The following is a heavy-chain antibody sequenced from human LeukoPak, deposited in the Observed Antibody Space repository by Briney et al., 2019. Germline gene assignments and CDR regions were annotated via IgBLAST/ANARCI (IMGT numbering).Heavy chain of an antibody. CDR2: IYPGDSDT. CDR1: GYSFTSYW. V-gene: IGHV5-51*01. Sequence: GESLKISYKGSGYSFTSYWIGWVRQMPGKGLEWMGIIYPGDSDTRYSPSFQGQVTISADKSISTAYLQWSSLKASDTAMYYCARRERTVTTGKQNYYFDYWGQGTLVTVSS. D-gene: IGHD4-17*01. J-gene: IGHJ4*02. CDR3: ARRERTVTTGKQNYYFDY.